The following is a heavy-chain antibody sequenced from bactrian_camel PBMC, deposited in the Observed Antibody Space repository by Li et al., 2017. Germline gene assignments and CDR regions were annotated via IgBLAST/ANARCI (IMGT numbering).Heavy chain of an antibody. CDR1: GLSVSDFS. J-gene: IGHJ6*01. Sequence: HVQLVESGGGSVQTGGSLRLSCAPSGLSVSDFSMAWFRQSPGKEREGVAAIRRDDLTAYTDSVKGRFTISQDNAKSTVYLLMNNLKPEDTAMYYCAADLRFCSLTMSRRDFSYWGQGTQVTVS. D-gene: IGHD4*01. CDR2: IRRDDLT. V-gene: IGHV3S53*01. CDR3: AADLRFCSLTMSRRDFSY.